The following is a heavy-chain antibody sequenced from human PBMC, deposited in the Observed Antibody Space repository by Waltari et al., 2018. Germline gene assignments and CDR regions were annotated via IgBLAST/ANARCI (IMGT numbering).Heavy chain of an antibody. V-gene: IGHV1-2*06. CDR1: GYTFTGYY. CDR2: INPNSGGT. CDR3: ASPLIAARLLSYGMDV. Sequence: QVQLVQSGAEVKKPGASVKVSCKASGYTFTGYYMHWVRQAPGQGLEWMGRINPNSGGTNYAQKFQGRVTMTRDTSISTAYMELSRLRADDTAVYYCASPLIAARLLSYGMDVWGQGTTVTVSS. J-gene: IGHJ6*02. D-gene: IGHD6-6*01.